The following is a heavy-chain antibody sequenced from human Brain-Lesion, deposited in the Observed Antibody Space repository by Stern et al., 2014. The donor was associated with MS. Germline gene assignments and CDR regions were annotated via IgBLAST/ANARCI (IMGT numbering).Heavy chain of an antibody. D-gene: IGHD5-18*01. CDR1: GGSVGSGSYD. CDR3: ARDKEDTNMAFRYFDN. CDR2: IYTTGST. J-gene: IGHJ4*02. Sequence: QVQLQESGPGLVKPSQTLSLTCTVSGGSVGSGSYDWSWIRQPAGKGLEWIGRIYTTGSTYYNPSLKGRVSISIDTSKNQFSLKLTSVTAADTAVYYCARDKEDTNMAFRYFDNWGQGTLVTVSS. V-gene: IGHV4-61*02.